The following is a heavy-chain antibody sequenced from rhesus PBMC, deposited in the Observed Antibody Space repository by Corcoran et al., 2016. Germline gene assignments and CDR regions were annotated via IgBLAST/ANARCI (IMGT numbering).Heavy chain of an antibody. D-gene: IGHD6-25*01. CDR2: YDEKSVTT. Sequence: QVKLQQWGEGLVQPSETLSRTCAVYGDSICGSYYWSWIRQAPGKGLEWIGKYDEKSVTTNSDPALKNRVTISKDTSKNQCSRKLISVTAADTAVYYCARGYRGSWNSRFDYWGQGVLVTVSS. J-gene: IGHJ4*01. V-gene: IGHV4-73*01. CDR3: ARGYRGSWNSRFDY. CDR1: GDSICGSYY.